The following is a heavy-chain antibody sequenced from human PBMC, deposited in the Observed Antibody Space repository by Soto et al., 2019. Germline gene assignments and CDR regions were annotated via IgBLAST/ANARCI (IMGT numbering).Heavy chain of an antibody. CDR1: GFTFSSYV. V-gene: IGHV3-30-3*01. CDR2: ISHDGNNK. Sequence: QVQLVESGGGVVQPGRSLRLSCAASGFTFSSYVMHWVRQTPGRGLEWVAFISHDGNNKYYADSVKGRFTISRDNSENTLDLQMDSLRAEDTAVYYWARDEEGGSDCDLGYWGQGTLVTVSS. J-gene: IGHJ4*02. CDR3: ARDEEGGSDCDLGY. D-gene: IGHD3-16*01.